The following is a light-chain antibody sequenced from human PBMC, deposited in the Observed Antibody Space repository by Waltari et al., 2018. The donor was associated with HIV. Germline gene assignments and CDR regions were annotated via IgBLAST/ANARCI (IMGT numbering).Light chain of an antibody. Sequence: QSVLTQPPPASGTPGQRLTISCSGSSSNIGKDNVYWYQPLPGTTPKLLIYKNIQRPSGVPDRFAGSKSGTSAYLAISGLRSEDEADYYCVGWDASLSAYVFGAGTKVTVL. CDR2: KNI. CDR1: SSNIGKDN. J-gene: IGLJ1*01. V-gene: IGLV1-47*01. CDR3: VGWDASLSAYV.